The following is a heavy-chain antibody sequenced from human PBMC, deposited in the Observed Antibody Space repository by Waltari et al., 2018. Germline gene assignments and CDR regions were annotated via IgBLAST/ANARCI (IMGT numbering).Heavy chain of an antibody. Sequence: EVQLVESGGGLVQPGGSLRLSCAASGFTFSSYEMNWVRQAPGKGLEWVSYISSSGSTIYYADSVKGRFTISRDNAKNSLYLQMNSLRAEDTAVYYCARDSSSLYYYYYYGMDVWGQGTTVTVSS. CDR1: GFTFSSYE. CDR3: ARDSSSLYYYYYYGMDV. D-gene: IGHD6-6*01. J-gene: IGHJ6*02. V-gene: IGHV3-48*03. CDR2: ISSSGSTI.